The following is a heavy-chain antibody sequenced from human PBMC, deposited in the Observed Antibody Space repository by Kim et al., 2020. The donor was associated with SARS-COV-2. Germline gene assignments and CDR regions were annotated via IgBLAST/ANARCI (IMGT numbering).Heavy chain of an antibody. CDR2: ISSSSTI. CDR1: GSTFSSYS. D-gene: IGHD4-17*01. V-gene: IGHV3-48*02. Sequence: GGSLRLSCAASGSTFSSYSMNWVRQAPGEGLEWVSYISSSSTIYYADSVKGRFTISRANAKNSLYLQMNSLRDEDTAVYYCARDRAVTTGLVDYWGQGTLVTVSS. J-gene: IGHJ4*02. CDR3: ARDRAVTTGLVDY.